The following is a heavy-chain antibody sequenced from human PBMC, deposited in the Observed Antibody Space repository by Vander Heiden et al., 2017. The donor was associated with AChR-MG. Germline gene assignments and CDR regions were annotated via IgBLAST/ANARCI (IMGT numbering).Heavy chain of an antibody. Sequence: QVQLVQSGAEVKKPGASVKVSCKASGYTFTSYYMPWVRQAPGQGLEWMGIINPSGGSTSYAQKCQGRVTMTRDTSTSTVYMELSSLRSEDTAVYYCARASYYDDSSGYWSIDYWGQGTLVTVSS. CDR1: GYTFTSYY. CDR2: INPSGGST. J-gene: IGHJ4*02. V-gene: IGHV1-46*01. CDR3: ARASYYDDSSGYWSIDY. D-gene: IGHD3-22*01.